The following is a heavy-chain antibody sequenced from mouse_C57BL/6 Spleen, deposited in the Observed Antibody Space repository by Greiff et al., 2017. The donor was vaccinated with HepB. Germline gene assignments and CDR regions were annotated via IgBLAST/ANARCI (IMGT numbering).Heavy chain of an antibody. CDR2: ISDGGSYT. V-gene: IGHV5-4*01. CDR1: GFTFSSYA. CDR3: ARDGYYGSSYVEYAMDY. J-gene: IGHJ4*01. D-gene: IGHD1-1*01. Sequence: DVKLVESGGGLVKPGGSLKLSCAASGFTFSSYAMSWVRQTPEKRLEWVATISDGGSYTYYPDNVKGRFTISRDNAKNNLYLQMSHLKSEDTAMYYCARDGYYGSSYVEYAMDYWGQGTSVTVSS.